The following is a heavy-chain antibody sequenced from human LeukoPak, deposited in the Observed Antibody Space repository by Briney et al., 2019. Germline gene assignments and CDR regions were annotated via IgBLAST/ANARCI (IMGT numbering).Heavy chain of an antibody. CDR2: ISSSSSYI. J-gene: IGHJ4*02. Sequence: PGGSLRLSCAASGFIFSSYSMNWVRQAPGKGLEWVSSISSSSSYIYYADSVKGRFTISRDNAKNSLYLQMNSLRAEDTAVYYCAKDRGSYYYDEVFDYWGQGTLVTVSS. V-gene: IGHV3-21*01. D-gene: IGHD3-22*01. CDR3: AKDRGSYYYDEVFDY. CDR1: GFIFSSYS.